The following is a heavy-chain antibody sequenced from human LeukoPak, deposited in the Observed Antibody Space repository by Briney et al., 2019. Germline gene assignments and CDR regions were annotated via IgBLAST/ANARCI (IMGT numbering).Heavy chain of an antibody. CDR2: ISSSGSSI. J-gene: IGHJ4*02. CDR3: ARDRNYYGSGSYYLRDYFDY. D-gene: IGHD3-10*01. V-gene: IGHV3-21*01. CDR1: GFSFGSYS. Sequence: GGSLRLSCAASGFSFGSYSMNWVRQAPGKGLEWVSSISSSGSSIYYAASVKGRFTISRDNAKNSLYLQMNSLRAEDTAVYYCARDRNYYGSGSYYLRDYFDYWGQGTLVTVSS.